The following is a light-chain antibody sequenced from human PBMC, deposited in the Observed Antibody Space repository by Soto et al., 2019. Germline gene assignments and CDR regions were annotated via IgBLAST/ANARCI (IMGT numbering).Light chain of an antibody. V-gene: IGKV3-15*01. J-gene: IGKJ4*01. CDR3: QHYNELPLT. CDR2: GAS. Sequence: EIVMTQSPATLSVSPGERATLSCRASQSVSTNLAWYQQKPGQGPRLLIFGASTRAIGIPARFSGSGSGTDFNLTISSLQSEDFAVYYCQHYNELPLTFGGGTKVEIK. CDR1: QSVSTN.